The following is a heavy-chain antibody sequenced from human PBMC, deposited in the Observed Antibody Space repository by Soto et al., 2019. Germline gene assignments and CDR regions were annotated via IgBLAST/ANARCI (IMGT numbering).Heavy chain of an antibody. D-gene: IGHD2-2*02. CDR2: INSDGSST. CDR1: GFTFSSYW. J-gene: IGHJ6*02. Sequence: PGGSLRLSCAASGFTFSSYWMHWVRQAPGKGLVWVSRINSDGSSTSYADSVKGRFTISRDNAKNTLYLQMNSLRAEDTAVYYCARDLRGYCSSTSCYTKFSRQEKTPGYGMDVWGQGTTVTVSS. CDR3: ARDLRGYCSSTSCYTKFSRQEKTPGYGMDV. V-gene: IGHV3-74*01.